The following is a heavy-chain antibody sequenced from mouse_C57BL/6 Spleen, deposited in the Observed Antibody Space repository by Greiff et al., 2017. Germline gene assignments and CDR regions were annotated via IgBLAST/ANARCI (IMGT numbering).Heavy chain of an antibody. CDR3: ASPHYGSSYDYAMDY. V-gene: IGHV14-3*01. J-gene: IGHJ4*01. D-gene: IGHD1-1*01. CDR1: GFNIKNTY. Sequence: VQLQHSVAELVRPGASVKLSCTASGFNIKNTYMHWVKQRPEQGLEWIGRIDPANGNTKYAPKFQGKATITADTSSNTAYLQLSSLTSEDTAIYYCASPHYGSSYDYAMDYWGQGTSVTVSS. CDR2: IDPANGNT.